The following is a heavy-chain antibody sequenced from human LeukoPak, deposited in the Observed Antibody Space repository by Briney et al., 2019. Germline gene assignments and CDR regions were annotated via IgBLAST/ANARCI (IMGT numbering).Heavy chain of an antibody. CDR1: GFTFDDYA. D-gene: IGHD1-26*01. Sequence: GGSLRLSCAASGFTFDDYAMHWVRQAPGKGLEWVSSISWNSGNINYADSVKGRFTISRDNAKNSLYLQMNSLRAEDTALYYCAKTVRSAGPTTDNWFDPWGQGTPVTVSS. V-gene: IGHV3-9*01. CDR3: AKTVRSAGPTTDNWFDP. CDR2: ISWNSGNI. J-gene: IGHJ5*02.